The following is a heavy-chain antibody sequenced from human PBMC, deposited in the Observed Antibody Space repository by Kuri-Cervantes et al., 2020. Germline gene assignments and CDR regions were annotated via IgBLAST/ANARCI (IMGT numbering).Heavy chain of an antibody. V-gene: IGHV1-8*01. CDR3: AKSPLGVRGITGWFDP. CDR2: MNSNSGNT. J-gene: IGHJ5*02. D-gene: IGHD3-10*01. CDR1: GYTFTSYD. Sequence: ASEKVSCKASGYTFTSYDISRVRQATGQGLEWLGWMNSNSGNTGYAQKFQGRVTMTRNTSITTAYMELSSLRSEDTAVYYCAKSPLGVRGITGWFDPWGQGTLVTVSS.